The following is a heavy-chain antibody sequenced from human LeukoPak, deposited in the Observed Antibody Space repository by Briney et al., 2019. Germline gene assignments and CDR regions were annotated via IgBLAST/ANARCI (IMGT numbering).Heavy chain of an antibody. CDR2: ISDSGGST. Sequence: SGGSLRLSCAASGFTFSSYAMSWVRQAPGKGLEWVSAISDSGGSTYYADSVKGRFTISRDNSKNTLYLQMNSLRAEDTAVYYCARGPLYYYYYGMDVWGQGTTVTVSS. V-gene: IGHV3-23*01. CDR3: ARGPLYYYYYGMDV. CDR1: GFTFSSYA. J-gene: IGHJ6*02.